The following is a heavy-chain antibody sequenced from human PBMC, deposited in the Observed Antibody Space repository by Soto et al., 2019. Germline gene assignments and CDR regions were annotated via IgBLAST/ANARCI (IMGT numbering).Heavy chain of an antibody. CDR1: GGTFSSYA. CDR3: ARDLFTTIFGAPRAYYYYGMDV. CDR2: IIPIFGTA. J-gene: IGHJ6*02. D-gene: IGHD3-3*01. V-gene: IGHV1-69*13. Sequence: SVKVSCKASGGTFSSYAISWVRQAPGQGLEWMGGIIPIFGTANYAQKFQGRVTITADESTSTAYMELSSLRSEDTAVYYCARDLFTTIFGAPRAYYYYGMDVWGQGTTVTAP.